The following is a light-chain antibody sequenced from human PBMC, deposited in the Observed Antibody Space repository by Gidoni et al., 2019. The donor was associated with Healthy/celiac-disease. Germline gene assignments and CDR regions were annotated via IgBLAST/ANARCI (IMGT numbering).Light chain of an antibody. J-gene: IGKJ1*01. V-gene: IGKV2-30*01. Sequence: DVVMTQSPLSLPVTLGQPASISCRSSQSLVYSDGNTYLNWFQQRPGQSPRRLIYKVSNRDSGVPDRFSGSVSGTDFTLKISRVEAEYVGVYYCMQGTHWPPTFGQGTKVEIK. CDR3: MQGTHWPPT. CDR1: QSLVYSDGNTY. CDR2: KVS.